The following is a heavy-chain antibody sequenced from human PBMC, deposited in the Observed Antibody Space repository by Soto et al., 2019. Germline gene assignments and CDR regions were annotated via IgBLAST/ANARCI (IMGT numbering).Heavy chain of an antibody. CDR3: AKGGVGMRLWTHLDH. J-gene: IGHJ4*02. CDR2: ISYDENNE. CDR1: GFTFITYS. V-gene: IGHV3-30*18. Sequence: PGGSLRLSCAASGFTFITYSMHWVRQAPGKGLEWVALISYDENNEYYADSVKGRFTISRDNSKNTLYLQMNSLRAEDTAVYYCAKGGVGMRLWTHLDHWGQGTLVTVSS. D-gene: IGHD3-10*01.